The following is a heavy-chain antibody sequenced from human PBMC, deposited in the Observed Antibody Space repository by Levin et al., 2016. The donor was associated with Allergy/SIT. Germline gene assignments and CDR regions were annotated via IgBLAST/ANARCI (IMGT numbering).Heavy chain of an antibody. CDR3: ANDPYGSGLNWLDS. D-gene: IGHD3-10*01. J-gene: IGHJ5*01. CDR2: ITWDSATL. Sequence: WIRQPPGKGLEWVSGITWDSATLIYADSVKGRFTISRDNANSSLYLQMDSLRIEDTATYFCANDPYGSGLNWLDSWGSGNHRSPSPQ. V-gene: IGHV3-9*01.